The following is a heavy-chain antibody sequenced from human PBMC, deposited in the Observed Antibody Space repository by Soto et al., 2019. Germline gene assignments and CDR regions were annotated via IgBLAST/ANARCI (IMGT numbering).Heavy chain of an antibody. CDR1: GGSVSSGSYY. D-gene: IGHD3-9*01. CDR3: ARGLHYDILTCYPYYFDY. V-gene: IGHV4-61*01. J-gene: IGHJ4*02. Sequence: QVQLQESGPGLVKPSETLSLTCTVSGGSVSSGSYYWSWIRQPPGKGLEWVGYIYYSRSTNYNPSLQSRVTTSVDTSKNQFCLKVSSLTAADTAVYYCARGLHYDILTCYPYYFDYWGQRTLVTVSS. CDR2: IYYSRST.